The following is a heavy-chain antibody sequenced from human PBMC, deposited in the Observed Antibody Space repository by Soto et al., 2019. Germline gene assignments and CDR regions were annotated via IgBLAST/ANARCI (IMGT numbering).Heavy chain of an antibody. CDR3: ARGATVTQFDY. V-gene: IGHV4-61*01. CDR2: GSYSGTT. J-gene: IGHJ4*02. Sequence: SETLSLTCTVSGVSVSSGSFYWAWIRQPPGKGLEWIGFGSYSGTTNYKPSLKSRVTISVDTSRSQISLKVSSLTAADTAVYYCARGATVTQFDYWGRGTLVTLSS. CDR1: GVSVSSGSFY. D-gene: IGHD4-17*01.